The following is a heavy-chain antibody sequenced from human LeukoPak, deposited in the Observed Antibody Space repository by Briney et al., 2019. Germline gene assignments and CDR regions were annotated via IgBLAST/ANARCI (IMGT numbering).Heavy chain of an antibody. J-gene: IGHJ6*02. CDR3: ARVRITMVRGVISRNYGMDV. Sequence: ASVNVSCKASGYTFTGYYMHWVRQPPAQGLEWMGWINPNSGGTNYAQKFQGRVTMTRDTSISTAYMELSRLRSDDTAVYYCARVRITMVRGVISRNYGMDVWGQGTTVTVSS. D-gene: IGHD3-10*01. CDR1: GYTFTGYY. CDR2: INPNSGGT. V-gene: IGHV1-2*02.